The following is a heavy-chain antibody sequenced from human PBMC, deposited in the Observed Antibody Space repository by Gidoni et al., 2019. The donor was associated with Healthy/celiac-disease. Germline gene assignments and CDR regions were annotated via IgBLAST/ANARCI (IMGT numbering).Heavy chain of an antibody. D-gene: IGHD3-9*01. CDR2: ISWNSGSI. CDR1: GFTFDDFA. CDR3: CRGYDILTGQPTDYYYGMDV. V-gene: IGHV3-9*01. Sequence: EVQLVESGGGLVQPGRSLRLSCAASGFTFDDFAMHWVRQAPGKGLEWVSGISWNSGSIGYADSVKGRFTISRDNAKNSLYLQMNSLRAEDTALYYCCRGYDILTGQPTDYYYGMDVWGQGTTVTVSS. J-gene: IGHJ6*02.